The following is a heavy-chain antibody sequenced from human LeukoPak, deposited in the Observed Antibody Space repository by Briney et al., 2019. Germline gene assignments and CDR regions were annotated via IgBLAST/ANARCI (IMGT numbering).Heavy chain of an antibody. D-gene: IGHD5-12*01. CDR3: ARDPGTVDILDAFDI. Sequence: SQTLSLTCTVSGGSISSGGFYWSWIRQHPGKGLEWIGYIYYSGSTYYNPSLKSRVTISVDTSKNQFSLKLSSLTAADTAMYFCARDPGTVDILDAFDIWGQGTMVTVSS. CDR2: IYYSGST. CDR1: GGSISSGGFY. J-gene: IGHJ3*02. V-gene: IGHV4-31*03.